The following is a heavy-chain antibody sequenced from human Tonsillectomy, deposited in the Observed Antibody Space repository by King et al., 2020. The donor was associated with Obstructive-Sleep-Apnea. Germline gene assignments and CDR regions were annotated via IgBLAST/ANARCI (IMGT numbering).Heavy chain of an antibody. Sequence: VQLVESGGGVVQPGRSLRLCCAASGFTFSSYAMHWVRQAPGKGLEWVAVISVDARNEYYSDCVEGRFTISRDSSKNTLYLQMNSLRPEDTAVYYCARPYEPVAAVAMGASFQHWGQGTLVTVSS. CDR1: GFTFSSYA. D-gene: IGHD6-13*01. CDR3: ARPYEPVAAVAMGASFQH. V-gene: IGHV3-30*04. J-gene: IGHJ1*01. CDR2: ISVDARNE.